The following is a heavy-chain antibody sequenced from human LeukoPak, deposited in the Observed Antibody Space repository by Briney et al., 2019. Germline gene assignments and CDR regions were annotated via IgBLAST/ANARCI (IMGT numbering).Heavy chain of an antibody. V-gene: IGHV3-30*04. CDR3: ARENRNNWFDP. Sequence: GRSLRLSCAASGFTFSSYAMHWVRQAPGKGLEWVAVISYDGSNKYYADSVKGRFTISRDNAKNSLYLQMNSLRAEDTAVYYCARENRNNWFDPWGQGTLVTVSS. J-gene: IGHJ5*02. CDR2: ISYDGSNK. CDR1: GFTFSSYA.